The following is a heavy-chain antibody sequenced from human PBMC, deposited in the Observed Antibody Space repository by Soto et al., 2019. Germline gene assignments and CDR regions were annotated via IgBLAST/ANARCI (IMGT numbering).Heavy chain of an antibody. V-gene: IGHV4-39*01. D-gene: IGHD6-6*01. Sequence: QLQLQESGPGLVKPSETLSLVCTVSGGSISNSGYYWGWIRQSPGEGLVWLGTVYYTGNTYYNPSLKSRATISIATSKTQGSLSLTSAPAADTATECCAGLGAQQLVSSTTSDAGCQGTTVTVTS. CDR1: GGSISNSGYY. CDR3: AGLGAQQLVSSTTSDA. CDR2: VYYTGNT. J-gene: IGHJ6*02.